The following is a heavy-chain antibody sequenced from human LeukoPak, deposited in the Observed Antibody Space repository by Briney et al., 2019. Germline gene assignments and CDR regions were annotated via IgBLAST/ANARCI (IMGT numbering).Heavy chain of an antibody. CDR3: ARDLGSRPFDY. CDR1: GYTFTSYY. Sequence: ASVKVSCKASGYTFTSYYMHWVRQAPGQGPEWMGIINPSGGSTSYAQKFQGRVTMTRDTSTSTVYMELSSLRSEDTAVYYCARDLGSRPFDYWGQGTLVTVSS. J-gene: IGHJ4*02. D-gene: IGHD6-13*01. CDR2: INPSGGST. V-gene: IGHV1-46*01.